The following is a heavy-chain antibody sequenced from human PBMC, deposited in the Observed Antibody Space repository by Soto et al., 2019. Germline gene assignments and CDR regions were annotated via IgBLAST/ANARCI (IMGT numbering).Heavy chain of an antibody. Sequence: SETLSLTCAVSGGSISSGGYSWSWIRQPPGKGLEWIGYMYHSGSTYYNPSLKSRVTISVDTSKNQFSLKLSPVTAADTAVFYCARLSPYYYDSSGYYSTLDYWGQGTLVTVSS. V-gene: IGHV4-30-2*01. J-gene: IGHJ4*02. CDR2: MYHSGST. CDR1: GGSISSGGYS. D-gene: IGHD3-22*01. CDR3: ARLSPYYYDSSGYYSTLDY.